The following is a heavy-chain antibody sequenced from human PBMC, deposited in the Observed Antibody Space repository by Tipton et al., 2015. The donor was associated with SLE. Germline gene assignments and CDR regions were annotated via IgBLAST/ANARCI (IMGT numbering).Heavy chain of an antibody. CDR3: ANGYSSSWYYFDY. J-gene: IGHJ4*02. CDR1: GFNFDDFG. D-gene: IGHD6-13*01. Sequence: SLRLSCEASGFNFDDFGMSWVRQAPGKGLEWVSGMNWNGGSTGYADSVKGRFTISGDSSKDTLYLQMNSLRVEDTAVYYCANGYSSSWYYFDYWGQGTLVTVSS. V-gene: IGHV3-20*04. CDR2: MNWNGGST.